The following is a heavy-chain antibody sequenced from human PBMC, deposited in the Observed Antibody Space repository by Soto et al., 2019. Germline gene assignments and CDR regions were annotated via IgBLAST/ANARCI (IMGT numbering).Heavy chain of an antibody. CDR1: GYTFTGYY. Sequence: ASVKVSCKASGYTFTGYYMHWVRQAPGQGLEWMGWINPNSGGTNYAQKFQGWVTMTRDTSISTAYMERSRLRSDDTAVYYCARAHFARPPGIAVAGACWFDPWGQGTLVTVSS. CDR2: INPNSGGT. J-gene: IGHJ5*02. CDR3: ARAHFARPPGIAVAGACWFDP. V-gene: IGHV1-2*04. D-gene: IGHD6-19*01.